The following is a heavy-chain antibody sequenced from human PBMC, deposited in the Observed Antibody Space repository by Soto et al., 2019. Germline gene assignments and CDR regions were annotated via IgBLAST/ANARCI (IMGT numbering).Heavy chain of an antibody. J-gene: IGHJ1*01. CDR3: ARGRGEFDD. V-gene: IGHV4-34*01. CDR2: INHSGNT. Sequence: XETLSLPCAVYGSSLSDNYSNWLRQPPGKGLEWIGEINHSGNTNYNPSLRSRVTISIDTAKNQWSLNLRSVSAADTAVYYCARGRGEFDDWGQGSPVTVSS. D-gene: IGHD3-16*01. CDR1: GSSLSDNY.